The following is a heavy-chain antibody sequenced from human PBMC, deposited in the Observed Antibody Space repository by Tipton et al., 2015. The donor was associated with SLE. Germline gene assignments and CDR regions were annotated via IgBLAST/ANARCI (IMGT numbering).Heavy chain of an antibody. CDR3: TREDSSHYYYGMDV. CDR2: IKSKTDGGTT. V-gene: IGHV3-15*01. D-gene: IGHD6-13*01. CDR1: GFTFSNAW. Sequence: SLRLSCAASGFTFSNAWMSWVRQAPGKGLEWVGRIKSKTDGGTTDYAAPVKGRFTISRDDSKSIAYLQMNSLKTEDTAVYYCTREDSSHYYYGMDVWGQGTTVTVSS. J-gene: IGHJ6*02.